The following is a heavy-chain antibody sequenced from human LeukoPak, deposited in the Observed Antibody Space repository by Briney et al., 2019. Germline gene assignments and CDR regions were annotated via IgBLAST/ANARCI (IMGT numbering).Heavy chain of an antibody. J-gene: IGHJ4*02. CDR1: GFTFSSYA. Sequence: GGSLRLSCAASGFTFSSYAMSWVRQAPGKGLKWVSAISGGGDSIYYADSVKGRFTISRDNSKNTLYLQMNSLRAEDTAVYYCAKDRARGGATNFDYWGQGTLVTVSS. D-gene: IGHD1-26*01. CDR2: ISGGGDSI. V-gene: IGHV3-23*01. CDR3: AKDRARGGATNFDY.